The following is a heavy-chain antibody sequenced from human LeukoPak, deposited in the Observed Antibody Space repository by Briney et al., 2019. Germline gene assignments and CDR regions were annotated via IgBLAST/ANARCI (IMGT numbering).Heavy chain of an antibody. J-gene: IGHJ5*02. CDR2: INPNSGGT. Sequence: GASVKVSCKASGYTFTGYYMHWVRQAPGQGLEWMGWINPNSGGTNYAQKFQGRVTTTRDTSISTAHMELSRLRSDDTAVYYCARDGAYYDFWSGYFASLFPWGQGTLVTVSS. CDR3: ARDGAYYDFWSGYFASLFP. D-gene: IGHD3-3*01. CDR1: GYTFTGYY. V-gene: IGHV1-2*02.